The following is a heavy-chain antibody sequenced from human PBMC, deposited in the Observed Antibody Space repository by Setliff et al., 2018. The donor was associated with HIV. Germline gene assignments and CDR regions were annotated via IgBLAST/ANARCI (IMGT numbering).Heavy chain of an antibody. V-gene: IGHV4-59*12. CDR1: GFTFSRYW. J-gene: IGHJ3*01. D-gene: IGHD2-2*01. CDR2: VYYTGSI. CDR3: ARDDSIVLVPAIMRGDGFDF. Sequence: KSSETLSLSCAASGFTFSRYWMSWVRQAPGKGLEWIGSVYYTGSIKYNPSLESRVTISIDTSENQFSLRLTSVTAADTAVYYCARDDSIVLVPAIMRGDGFDFWGQGTMVTVSS.